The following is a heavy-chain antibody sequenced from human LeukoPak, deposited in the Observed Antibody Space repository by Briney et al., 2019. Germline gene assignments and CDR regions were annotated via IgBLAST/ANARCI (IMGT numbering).Heavy chain of an antibody. CDR3: VRAEYSGSYPLDY. CDR2: INPNSGGT. J-gene: IGHJ4*02. Sequence: ASVKVSCKASGYTFTGYYMHWVRQAPGQGLEWMGWINPNSGGTNYAQKFQGRVTMTRDTSISTAYMELSRLRSDDTAVYYCVRAEYSGSYPLDYWGQGTLVTVSS. CDR1: GYTFTGYY. V-gene: IGHV1-2*02. D-gene: IGHD1-26*01.